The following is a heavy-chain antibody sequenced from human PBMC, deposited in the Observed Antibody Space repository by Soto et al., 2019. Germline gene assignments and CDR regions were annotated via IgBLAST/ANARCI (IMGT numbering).Heavy chain of an antibody. CDR3: ARHGSY. J-gene: IGHJ4*02. Sequence: PSETRSRTWTVSGVSITTTIYYWGWIRQPPGKGLEWIGSVYFSGTTYYNPSLKSRVTISVDTSKNHFSLRLSSVTAADTAIYYCARHGSYWGQGTLVTVSS. CDR2: VYFSGTT. CDR1: GVSITTTIYY. V-gene: IGHV4-39*01.